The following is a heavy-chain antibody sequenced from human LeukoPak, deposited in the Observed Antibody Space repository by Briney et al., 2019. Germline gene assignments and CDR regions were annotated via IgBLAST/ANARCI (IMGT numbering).Heavy chain of an antibody. J-gene: IGHJ5*02. V-gene: IGHV1-69*05. Sequence: SVKVSCKASGGTFSSYAISWVRQAPGQGLEWMGGIIPIFGTANYAQKFQGRVTITTDESTSTAYMELSSLRSEDTAVYYCARVMEGHDCGDYWWFDPWGQGTLVTVSS. CDR1: GGTFSSYA. D-gene: IGHD4-17*01. CDR3: ARVMEGHDCGDYWWFDP. CDR2: IIPIFGTA.